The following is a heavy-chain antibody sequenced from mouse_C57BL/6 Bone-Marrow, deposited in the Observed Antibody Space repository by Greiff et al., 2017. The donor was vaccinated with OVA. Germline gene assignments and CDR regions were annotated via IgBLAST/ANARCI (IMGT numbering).Heavy chain of an antibody. Sequence: EVKLMESGPGLVKPSQSLSLTCSVTGYSITSGYYWNWIRQFPGNKLEWMGYISYDGSNNYNPSLKNRISITRDTSKNQFFLKLNSVTTEDTATYYCARRTGTGDFDYWGQGTTLTVSS. CDR1: GYSITSGYY. CDR2: ISYDGSN. V-gene: IGHV3-6*01. CDR3: ARRTGTGDFDY. J-gene: IGHJ2*01. D-gene: IGHD4-1*01.